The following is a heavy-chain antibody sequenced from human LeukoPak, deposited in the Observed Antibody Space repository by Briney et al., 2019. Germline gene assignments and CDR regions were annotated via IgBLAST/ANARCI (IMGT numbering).Heavy chain of an antibody. Sequence: PGGSLRLSCAASGFTFSSYAMSWVRQAPGKGLEWVSAISGSGGSTYYAGSVKGRFTISRDNSKNTLYLQMNSLRAEDTAVYYCAKGGSPFDFDSAFDYWGQGTLVTVSS. CDR3: AKGGSPFDFDSAFDY. V-gene: IGHV3-23*01. CDR1: GFTFSSYA. D-gene: IGHD3-9*01. J-gene: IGHJ4*02. CDR2: ISGSGGST.